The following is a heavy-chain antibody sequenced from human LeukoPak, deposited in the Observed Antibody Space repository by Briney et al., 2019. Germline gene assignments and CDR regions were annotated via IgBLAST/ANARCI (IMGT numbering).Heavy chain of an antibody. CDR1: GGSISSYY. Sequence: SETLSLTCTVSGGSISSYYWSWIRQPPGNGLEWIGYIYYSGSTNYNPSLKSRVTISVDTSKNQFSLKLSSVTAADTAVYYCARGGDIVGATGFDYWGQGTLVTVSS. CDR2: IYYSGST. CDR3: ARGGDIVGATGFDY. J-gene: IGHJ4*02. D-gene: IGHD1-26*01. V-gene: IGHV4-59*08.